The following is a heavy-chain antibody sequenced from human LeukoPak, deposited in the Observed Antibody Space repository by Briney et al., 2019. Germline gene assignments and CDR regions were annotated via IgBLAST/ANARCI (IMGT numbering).Heavy chain of an antibody. Sequence: PGGSLRLSCAASGFTFNIYNMNWVRQAPGKGLEWVSSISHNSKYIYYADSVKGRFTISRDNAKNSLYLQMNSLRVEDTAVYYCARAPPGRKGYNPYYFDYWGQGTRVTVSS. J-gene: IGHJ4*02. CDR2: ISHNSKYI. D-gene: IGHD5-24*01. CDR3: ARAPPGRKGYNPYYFDY. CDR1: GFTFNIYN. V-gene: IGHV3-21*04.